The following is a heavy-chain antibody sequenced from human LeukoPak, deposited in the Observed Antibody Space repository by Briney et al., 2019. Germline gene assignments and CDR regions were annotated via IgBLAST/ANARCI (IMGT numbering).Heavy chain of an antibody. Sequence: SETLSLTCTVSGDSISSYYWSWIRQPPGTGLEWIGCISYSGSTNYNPSLKSRVTISLDTSKNQFSLKLSSVTAADTAVYYCAREALGYCSSTNCYNYFDYWGQGTLVTVSS. D-gene: IGHD2-2*02. V-gene: IGHV4-59*01. CDR2: ISYSGST. CDR1: GDSISSYY. CDR3: AREALGYCSSTNCYNYFDY. J-gene: IGHJ4*02.